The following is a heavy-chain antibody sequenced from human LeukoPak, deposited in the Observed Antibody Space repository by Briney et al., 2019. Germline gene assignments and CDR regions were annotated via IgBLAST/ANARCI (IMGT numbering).Heavy chain of an antibody. J-gene: IGHJ4*02. Sequence: GASVKVSCKASGYPFISYVMHWVRQAPGQRLEWMGWINPDNGNAEYSQKSQGRVTITRDTSATTAYMELSSLRSEDMAVYYCARDRGGTGDFDYWGQGTLVTVSS. CDR3: ARDRGGTGDFDY. D-gene: IGHD3-10*01. CDR1: GYPFISYV. CDR2: INPDNGNA. V-gene: IGHV1-3*01.